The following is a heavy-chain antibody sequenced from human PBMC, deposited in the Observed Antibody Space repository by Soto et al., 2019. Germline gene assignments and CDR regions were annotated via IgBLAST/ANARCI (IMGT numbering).Heavy chain of an antibody. J-gene: IGHJ4*02. Sequence: QVQLVQSGAEVKKPGASVKVSCKASGYTFTSYAMHWVRQAPGQRLEWMGWINAGNGNTKYSQKFQGRVTITRDTSASTAYMELSSLRSEDTAVYYCARDVGVAATLLDYWGQGTLVTVSS. V-gene: IGHV1-3*01. CDR1: GYTFTSYA. D-gene: IGHD2-15*01. CDR2: INAGNGNT. CDR3: ARDVGVAATLLDY.